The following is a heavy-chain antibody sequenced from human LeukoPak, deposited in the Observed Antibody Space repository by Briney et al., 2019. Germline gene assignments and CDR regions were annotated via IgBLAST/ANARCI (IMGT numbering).Heavy chain of an antibody. CDR1: GFTFSSSG. Sequence: GGSLRLSCAASGFTFSSSGMHWVRQAPGKGLEWVAVIWSDGSNKYYADSVKGRFTVSRDTSKNTLYLQVNSLRAEATAVYYCARNSCSNSWIDDYWGQGTLVTVSS. D-gene: IGHD6-13*01. J-gene: IGHJ4*02. CDR2: IWSDGSNK. CDR3: ARNSCSNSWIDDY. V-gene: IGHV3-33*01.